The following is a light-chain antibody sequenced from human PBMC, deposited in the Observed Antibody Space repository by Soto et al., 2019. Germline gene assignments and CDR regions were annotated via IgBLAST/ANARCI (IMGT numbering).Light chain of an antibody. J-gene: IGKJ1*01. Sequence: DIQLTKSPSSLSASVGAGATFTCGAGQGFGIYLAWYHKKPGKVLRLLIFAASTLQSGFPSRFGGSGSGTDFTLTISSLQPEDVATYYCQQYNDAPWTFGPGTKVEIK. CDR1: QGFGIY. CDR3: QQYNDAPWT. CDR2: AAS. V-gene: IGKV1-27*01.